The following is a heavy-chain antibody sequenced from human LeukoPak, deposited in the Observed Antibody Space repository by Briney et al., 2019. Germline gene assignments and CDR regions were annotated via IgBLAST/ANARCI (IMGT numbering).Heavy chain of an antibody. Sequence: SQTLSLTCAISGDSVSSNSAAWNCIRQSPSRGLEWLGRTYYRSKWYNHYAVSVKSRITINPDTSKNQFSLQLNSVTPEDTAVYYCARDQGQLVPKGWFDPWGQGTLVTVSS. D-gene: IGHD6-6*01. V-gene: IGHV6-1*01. J-gene: IGHJ5*02. CDR2: TYYRSKWYN. CDR3: ARDQGQLVPKGWFDP. CDR1: GDSVSSNSAA.